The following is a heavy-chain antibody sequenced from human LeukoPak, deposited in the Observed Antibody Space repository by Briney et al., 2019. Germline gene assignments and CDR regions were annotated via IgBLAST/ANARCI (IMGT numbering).Heavy chain of an antibody. Sequence: PGGSLRLSCAASGFTFSTYGMNWVRQAPGKGLEWVSAISAGGGNTYYADSVKGRFTISRDNSKNTLFLEMNSLRAEDTAVYYCTKKGPSTVTTIDYWGQGTLATVSS. J-gene: IGHJ4*02. CDR2: ISAGGGNT. V-gene: IGHV3-23*01. CDR1: GFTFSTYG. D-gene: IGHD4-11*01. CDR3: TKKGPSTVTTIDY.